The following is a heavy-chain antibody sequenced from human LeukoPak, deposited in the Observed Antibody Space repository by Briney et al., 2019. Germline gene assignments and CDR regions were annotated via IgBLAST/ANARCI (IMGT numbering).Heavy chain of an antibody. CDR3: ARGRRYYDILTGSVQYFQH. Sequence: SETLSLTCTVSGGSISSSSYYWGWIRQPPGKGLEWIGEINHSGSTNYNPSLKSRVTISVDTSKNQFSLKLSSVTAADTAVYYCARGRRYYDILTGSVQYFQHWGQGTLVTVSS. CDR2: INHSGST. CDR1: GGSISSSSYY. D-gene: IGHD3-9*01. V-gene: IGHV4-39*07. J-gene: IGHJ1*01.